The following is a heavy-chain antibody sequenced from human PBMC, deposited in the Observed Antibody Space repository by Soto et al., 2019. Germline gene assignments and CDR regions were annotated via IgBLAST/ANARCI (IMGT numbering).Heavy chain of an antibody. J-gene: IGHJ4*02. D-gene: IGHD4-17*01. CDR1: GFTFSSYA. Sequence: EVQLLESGGGLVQPGGSLRLSCAASGFTFSSYAMSWVRQAPGKGLEWVSAISGSGGSTYYADSVKGRFTISRDNSKTTFYLQISGRGSEDTAVYYFAKVYSLGVYGGTTGGGGFDYWGQGTLVTVSS. V-gene: IGHV3-23*01. CDR3: AKVYSLGVYGGTTGGGGFDY. CDR2: ISGSGGST.